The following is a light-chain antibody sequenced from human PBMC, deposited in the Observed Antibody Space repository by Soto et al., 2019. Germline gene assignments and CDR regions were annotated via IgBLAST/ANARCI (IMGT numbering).Light chain of an antibody. J-gene: IGKJ1*01. CDR1: QSVSSNY. Sequence: DIVLTQSPGTLSLSPGERAALSCRASQSVSSNYLAWYQQKPGQAPRLLIYGASNRATGIPDRFSGSGSGTDFTLTISRLEPEDFAVYYCHQYGSSPSTVSQGTKVDIK. V-gene: IGKV3-20*01. CDR2: GAS. CDR3: HQYGSSPST.